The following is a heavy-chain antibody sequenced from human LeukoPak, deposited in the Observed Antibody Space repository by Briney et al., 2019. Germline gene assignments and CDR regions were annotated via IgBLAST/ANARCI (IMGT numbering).Heavy chain of an antibody. J-gene: IGHJ6*03. CDR1: GFTFSSYG. D-gene: IGHD6-13*01. CDR2: IWYDGSNK. CDR3: EKLAAAGAYYYYYMDV. V-gene: IGHV3-33*06. Sequence: GGSLRLSCAASGFTFSSYGMHWVRQAPGKGLEWVAVIWYDGSNKYYADSVKGRFTISRDNSKNTLYLQMNSLRAEDTAVYYCEKLAAAGAYYYYYMDVWGKGTTVTVSS.